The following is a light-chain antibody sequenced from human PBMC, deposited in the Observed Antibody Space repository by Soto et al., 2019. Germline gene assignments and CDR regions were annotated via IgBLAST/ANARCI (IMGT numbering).Light chain of an antibody. CDR1: SSNIGTNF. V-gene: IGLV1-51*01. J-gene: IGLJ2*01. Sequence: QSVLTQPPSVSAAPGQQGTISCSGSSSNIGTNFVSWYQQVPGSAPKLLFYDNNKRPSGIPDRFSASKSGTSATLGITGLQTGDEAYYYCATWDHSLSAGIFGGGTKLTVL. CDR3: ATWDHSLSAGI. CDR2: DNN.